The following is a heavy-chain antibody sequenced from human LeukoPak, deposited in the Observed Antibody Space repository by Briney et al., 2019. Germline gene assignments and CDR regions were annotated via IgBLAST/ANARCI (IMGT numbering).Heavy chain of an antibody. CDR1: GFTYTSYA. J-gene: IGHJ3*02. Sequence: GGSLRPSCTASGFTYTSYAMAWVRQAPGQGLEWVSAFGGGAAYYADSVKGRFTISRDNSKNTLYLQLSSLRADDTAIYYCARLSGSFDMWGQGTMVTVSS. CDR2: FGGGAA. D-gene: IGHD3-10*01. V-gene: IGHV3-23*01. CDR3: ARLSGSFDM.